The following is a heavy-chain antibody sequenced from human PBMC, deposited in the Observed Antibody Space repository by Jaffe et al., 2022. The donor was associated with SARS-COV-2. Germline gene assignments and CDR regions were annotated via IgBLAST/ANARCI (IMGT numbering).Heavy chain of an antibody. CDR3: AREYCSSTSCFRFGMDV. CDR2: ISSSSSTI. CDR1: GFTFSSYS. Sequence: EVQLVESGGGLVQPGGSLRLSCADSGFTFSSYSMNWVRQAPGKGLEWVSYISSSSSTIYYADSVKGRFSISRDNAKKSLYLQMNSLRDEDTAVYYCAREYCSSTSCFRFGMDVWGQGTTVTVSS. D-gene: IGHD2-2*01. J-gene: IGHJ6*02. V-gene: IGHV3-48*02.